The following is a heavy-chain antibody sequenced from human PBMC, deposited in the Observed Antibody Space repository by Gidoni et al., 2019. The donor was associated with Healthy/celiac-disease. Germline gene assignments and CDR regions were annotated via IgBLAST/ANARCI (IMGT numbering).Heavy chain of an antibody. CDR3: ARLGISSSWYEDYYGMDV. CDR1: GGSISSYY. J-gene: IGHJ6*02. V-gene: IGHV4-59*08. Sequence: QVQLQESGPGLVKPSETLSLTCTVSGGSISSYYWSWIRQPPGKGLEWIGYIYYSGSTNYNPSLKSRVTISVDTSKNQFSLKLSSVTAADTAVYYCARLGISSSWYEDYYGMDVWGQGTTVTVSS. D-gene: IGHD6-13*01. CDR2: IYYSGST.